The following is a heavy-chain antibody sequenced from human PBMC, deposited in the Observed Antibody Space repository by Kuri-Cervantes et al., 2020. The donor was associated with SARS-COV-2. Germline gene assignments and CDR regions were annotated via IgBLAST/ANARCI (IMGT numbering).Heavy chain of an antibody. CDR3: ATCIAAAGSYYFDY. Sequence: SETLSLTCAVSGYSISSGYYWGWIRQPPGKGLEWIGSIYHSGSTYYNPSLKSRVTISVDTSKNQFSLKLSSATAADTAVYYCATCIAAAGSYYFDYWGQGTLVTVSS. D-gene: IGHD6-13*01. V-gene: IGHV4-38-2*01. CDR2: IYHSGST. J-gene: IGHJ4*02. CDR1: GYSISSGYY.